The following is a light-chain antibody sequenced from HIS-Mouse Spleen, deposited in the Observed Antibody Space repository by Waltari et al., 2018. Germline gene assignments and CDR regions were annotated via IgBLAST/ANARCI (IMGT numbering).Light chain of an antibody. CDR1: SSDVGSYNL. V-gene: IGLV2-23*01. J-gene: IGLJ3*02. Sequence: QSALTQPASVSGSPGQSITISCTGTSSDVGSYNLFSWYQQHPGKDPKLMIYEGSKRPSGVSNRFSGSKSGNTASLTISGLQAEDEADYYCCSYAGSSTWVFGGGTKLTVL. CDR2: EGS. CDR3: CSYAGSSTWV.